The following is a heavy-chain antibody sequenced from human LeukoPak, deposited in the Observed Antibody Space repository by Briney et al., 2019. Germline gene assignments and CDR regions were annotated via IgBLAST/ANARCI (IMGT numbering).Heavy chain of an antibody. V-gene: IGHV3-23*01. Sequence: RGSLRLSCAASGFTFNSYAMSWVRQAPGKGLEWVSGISNSGGSTYYADSVKGRLTISRDNSKNTLYLQMNSLRAKDTAVYYCAKAPSIAAAGTFDYWGQGTLVTVSS. CDR1: GFTFNSYA. CDR3: AKAPSIAAAGTFDY. CDR2: ISNSGGST. D-gene: IGHD6-13*01. J-gene: IGHJ4*02.